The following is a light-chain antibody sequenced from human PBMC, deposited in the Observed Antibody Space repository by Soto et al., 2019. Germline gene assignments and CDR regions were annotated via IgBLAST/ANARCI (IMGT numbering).Light chain of an antibody. Sequence: QSALTQPASVSGSPGQSVTISCTGTSSDVGAYNYVSWFQQRPGKAPTVLIYDVSYRPSGVSNRFFGSKSGNTASLTISGLQAEDEADYYCSSYTSTTTLLFGGGTKLTVL. CDR2: DVS. CDR1: SSDVGAYNY. CDR3: SSYTSTTTLL. V-gene: IGLV2-14*01. J-gene: IGLJ2*01.